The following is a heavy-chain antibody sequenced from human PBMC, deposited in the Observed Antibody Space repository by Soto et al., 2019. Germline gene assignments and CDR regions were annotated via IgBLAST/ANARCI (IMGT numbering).Heavy chain of an antibody. CDR3: ARDISDRITGITNGMDV. CDR2: ISSSGSTI. Sequence: SLRLSCAASGFTFSEYYMSSIRQSPGERVEWVSYISSSGSTIYYADSVKGLFTISRDNSKNTLYLQMNSLRAEDTAVYYCARDISDRITGITNGMDVWGQGTTVSDSS. V-gene: IGHV3-11*01. CDR1: GFTFSEYY. D-gene: IGHD1-7*01. J-gene: IGHJ6*02.